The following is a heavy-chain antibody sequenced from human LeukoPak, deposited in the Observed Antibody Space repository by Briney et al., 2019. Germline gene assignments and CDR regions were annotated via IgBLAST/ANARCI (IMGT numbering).Heavy chain of an antibody. J-gene: IGHJ6*02. CDR1: GGSISSYY. CDR2: IYYSGST. CDR3: ARDSEGTYYGMDV. D-gene: IGHD1-1*01. Sequence: SETLSLTCTVSGGSISSYYRSWIRQPPGKGLEWIGYIYYSGSTNYNPSLKSRVTISVDTSKNQFSLKLSSVTAADTAVYYCARDSEGTYYGMDVWGQGTTVTVSS. V-gene: IGHV4-59*01.